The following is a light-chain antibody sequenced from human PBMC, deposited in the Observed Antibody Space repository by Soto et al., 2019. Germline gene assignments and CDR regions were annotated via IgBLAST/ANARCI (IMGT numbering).Light chain of an antibody. CDR1: SSDDGGYNY. CDR3: SSYTSSSTVGV. CDR2: EDS. V-gene: IGLV2-14*01. J-gene: IGLJ1*01. Sequence: QSVLTQPASVSGSPGQSITISSPGTSSDDGGYNYVSWYQQHPGKAPKPKIYEDSHQPSGVSHRFSGSRGGNSGSVTISGLQGEDEADYYCSSYTSSSTVGVFGTGTKVTVL.